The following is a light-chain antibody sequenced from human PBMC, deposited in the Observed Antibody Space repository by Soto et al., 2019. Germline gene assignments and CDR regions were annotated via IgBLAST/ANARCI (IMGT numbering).Light chain of an antibody. CDR1: QTISNY. CDR3: QQSYKAPWT. CDR2: GAS. V-gene: IGKV1-39*01. J-gene: IGKJ1*01. Sequence: DIQMTQSPSSLSASVGDRVTITCRTSQTISNYLNWYQQRPGKAPKFLIYGASSLESGVPSRFSGSGSGTDFTLTISSLHPEDFATYYCQQSYKAPWTFGQGTKVEIK.